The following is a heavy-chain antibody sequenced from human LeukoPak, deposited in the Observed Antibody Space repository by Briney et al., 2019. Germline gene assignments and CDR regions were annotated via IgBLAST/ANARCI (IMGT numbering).Heavy chain of an antibody. V-gene: IGHV3-23*01. Sequence: GGSLRLSCAASGFTFSSYAMSWVRQAPGKGLEWVSAISGSGGSTYYADSVKGRFTISRDNSKNTLYLQMNGLRAEDTAVYYCAKVGGLMVYATFDYWGQGTLVTVSS. CDR2: ISGSGGST. CDR1: GFTFSSYA. D-gene: IGHD2-8*01. CDR3: AKVGGLMVYATFDY. J-gene: IGHJ4*02.